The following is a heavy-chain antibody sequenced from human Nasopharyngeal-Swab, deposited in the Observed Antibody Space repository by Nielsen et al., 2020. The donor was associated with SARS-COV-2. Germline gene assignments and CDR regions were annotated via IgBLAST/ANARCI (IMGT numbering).Heavy chain of an antibody. D-gene: IGHD6-19*01. Sequence: SETLSLTCAVYGGSFSGYYWSWIRQPPGKGLEWIGEINHSGSTNYNPSLKSRVTISVDTSKNQFSLKLSSVTAVDTAVYYCARGKGYSSDWGQGTLVTVSS. V-gene: IGHV4-34*01. CDR3: ARGKGYSSD. J-gene: IGHJ4*02. CDR1: GGSFSGYY. CDR2: INHSGST.